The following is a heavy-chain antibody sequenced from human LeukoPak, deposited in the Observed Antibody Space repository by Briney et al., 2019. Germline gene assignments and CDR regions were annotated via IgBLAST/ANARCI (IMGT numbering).Heavy chain of an antibody. CDR2: IYSGGST. D-gene: IGHD5-24*01. V-gene: IGHV3-53*01. Sequence: GGSLRLSCAASGFTVSSNYMSWVRQAPGKGLEWVSVIYSGGSTYYADSVKGRFTISRDNSKNTLYLQMNSLRAEDTAVYYCARDEDGYNKNAFDYWGQGTLVTVSS. CDR1: GFTVSSNY. CDR3: ARDEDGYNKNAFDY. J-gene: IGHJ4*02.